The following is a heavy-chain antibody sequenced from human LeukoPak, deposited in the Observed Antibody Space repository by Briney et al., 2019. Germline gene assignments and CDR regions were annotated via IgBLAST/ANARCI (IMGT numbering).Heavy chain of an antibody. J-gene: IGHJ4*02. D-gene: IGHD4-23*01. CDR2: IRSKSDGWAT. CDR3: ATESVDLFDY. Sequence: GGSLRLSRGASGFTFSIGWMSWVREAPGKGLEWVGRIRSKSDGWATDYPAPVKGRFTISRDDSKNALYLQMNSLKTEDTAVYYCATESVDLFDYWGQGTLVTVSS. V-gene: IGHV3-15*01. CDR1: GFTFSIGW.